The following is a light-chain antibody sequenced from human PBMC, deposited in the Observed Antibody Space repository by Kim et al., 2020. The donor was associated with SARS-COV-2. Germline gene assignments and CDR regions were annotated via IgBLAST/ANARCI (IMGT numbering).Light chain of an antibody. Sequence: PGQSITISCTGTSSDVGGYNYVSWYQQYPGKAPKLMIYDVSNRPSGVSNRFSGSKSGNTASLTISGLQAEDEADYYCSSYTSSASVFGGGTQLTVL. CDR3: SSYTSSASV. CDR2: DVS. J-gene: IGLJ2*01. V-gene: IGLV2-14*03. CDR1: SSDVGGYNY.